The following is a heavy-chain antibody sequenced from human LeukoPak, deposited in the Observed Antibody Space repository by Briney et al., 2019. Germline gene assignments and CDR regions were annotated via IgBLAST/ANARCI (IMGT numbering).Heavy chain of an antibody. J-gene: IGHJ4*02. CDR2: INYSGST. CDR1: GGSFSSYY. Sequence: SETLSLTCAVYGGSFSSYYWSWIRQPPGKWLEWIGKINYSGSTNYNPSLKSRVTISVDLSKNQFSLKLTSVTAAATAVYYCARLIHYDSSGYLDYWGQGSLVTVSS. D-gene: IGHD3-22*01. V-gene: IGHV4-34*01. CDR3: ARLIHYDSSGYLDY.